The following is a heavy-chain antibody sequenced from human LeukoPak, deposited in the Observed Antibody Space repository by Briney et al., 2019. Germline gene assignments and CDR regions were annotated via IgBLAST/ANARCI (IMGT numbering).Heavy chain of an antibody. V-gene: IGHV3-7*01. D-gene: IGHD6-13*01. Sequence: TGGSLRLSCAASGFTFSSYWMSWVRQAPGKGLEWVANIKQDGSEKYYVDSMKGRFTISRDNAKNSLYLQMGSLRAEDTAVYYCARIPAGIATRKGKLYYYYYYMDVWGKGTTVTVSS. CDR3: ARIPAGIATRKGKLYYYYYYMDV. J-gene: IGHJ6*03. CDR2: IKQDGSEK. CDR1: GFTFSSYW.